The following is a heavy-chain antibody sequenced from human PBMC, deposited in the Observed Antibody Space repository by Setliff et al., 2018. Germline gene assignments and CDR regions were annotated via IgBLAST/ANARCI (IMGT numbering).Heavy chain of an antibody. V-gene: IGHV1-69*10. CDR3: ARTRGLDV. Sequence: GASVKVSCKASGYSFTNYDINWVRQATGQRLEWMGGIIPILGIANYAQKFQGRVTITADKSTSTAYMELSSLRSEDTAVYYCARTRGLDVWGQGTTVTVSS. J-gene: IGHJ6*02. CDR1: GYSFTNYD. CDR2: IIPILGIA.